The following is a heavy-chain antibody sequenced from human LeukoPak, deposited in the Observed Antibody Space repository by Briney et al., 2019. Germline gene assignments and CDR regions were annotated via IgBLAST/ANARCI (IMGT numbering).Heavy chain of an antibody. V-gene: IGHV4-61*02. CDR3: AREKRGYSYGSDY. CDR2: ISSSGST. D-gene: IGHD5-18*01. J-gene: IGHJ4*02. Sequence: SQTLSLTCTVSGDSISSGDYYWSWIRQPAGKGLEWIGRISSSGSTNYNPSLKSRVTISVDTSKNQFSLKLSSVTAADTAVYYCAREKRGYSYGSDYWGQGTLVTVSS. CDR1: GDSISSGDYY.